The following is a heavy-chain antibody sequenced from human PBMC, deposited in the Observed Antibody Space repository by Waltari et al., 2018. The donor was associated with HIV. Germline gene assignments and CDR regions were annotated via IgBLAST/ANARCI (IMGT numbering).Heavy chain of an antibody. V-gene: IGHV3-30-3*01. J-gene: IGHJ5*02. Sequence: QVQLVASGGGVVQPRRYLRLSCAASGFTFCTYAMHWVRHASGQGPEWVAVISYDGSNKYYAESVKGRFTISRNNSKNTLYLQMNSLRAEDTAVYYCARDLVPIGTYCSSTSCPSSGVDPWRQGTLVTVSS. CDR3: ARDLVPIGTYCSSTSCPSSGVDP. D-gene: IGHD2-2*01. CDR1: GFTFCTYA. CDR2: ISYDGSNK.